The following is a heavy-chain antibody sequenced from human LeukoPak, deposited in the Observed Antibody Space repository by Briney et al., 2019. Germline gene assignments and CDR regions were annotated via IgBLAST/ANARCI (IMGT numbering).Heavy chain of an antibody. CDR2: INLDGSEK. CDR1: EFTFRNHW. D-gene: IGHD3-16*01. Sequence: GGSLRLSCAASEFTFRNHWMSWVRQAPGKGLEWVAYINLDGSEKSYVDSVKGRFTISRDNDKNSLYLQMNSLRAEDTAVYYCARGAGRGGSDYWGQGTLVTVSS. CDR3: ARGAGRGGSDY. J-gene: IGHJ4*02. V-gene: IGHV3-7*01.